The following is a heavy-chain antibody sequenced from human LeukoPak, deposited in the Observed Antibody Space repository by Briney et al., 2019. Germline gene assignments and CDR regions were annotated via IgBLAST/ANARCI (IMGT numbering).Heavy chain of an antibody. V-gene: IGHV1-3*01. CDR2: INAGNGDT. CDR1: GYTFTNYV. Sequence: ASVKVSCKASGYTFTNYVVHWVRQAPGQRPEWMGYINAGNGDTKYSKNFQDRVTITRDTSASTAYMEVSSLTSEDTALYSCVRDDCAADACYPGGHWGQGTLVTVSS. J-gene: IGHJ4*02. CDR3: VRDDCAADACYPGGH. D-gene: IGHD2-21*02.